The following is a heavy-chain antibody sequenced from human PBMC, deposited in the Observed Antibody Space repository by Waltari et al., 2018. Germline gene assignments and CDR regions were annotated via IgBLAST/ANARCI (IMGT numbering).Heavy chain of an antibody. Sequence: QVQLQESGPGLVKPSETLSLTCTVSGGSISSHYWSWIRQPPGKGLEWIGYIYYSGSTNYNPSLKSRVTISVDTSKNQCSLKLSSVTAADTAVYYCARGPTIFGVVIRGFDYWGQGTLVTVFS. D-gene: IGHD3-3*01. J-gene: IGHJ4*02. CDR3: ARGPTIFGVVIRGFDY. CDR1: GGSISSHY. CDR2: IYYSGST. V-gene: IGHV4-59*11.